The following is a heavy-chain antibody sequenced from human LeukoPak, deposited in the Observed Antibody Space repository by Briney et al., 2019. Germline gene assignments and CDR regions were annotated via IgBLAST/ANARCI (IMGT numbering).Heavy chain of an antibody. CDR1: GGSCNTHG. V-gene: IGHV1-69*06. J-gene: IGHJ4*02. CDR3: ARARNYCESTSCYNHFDD. CDR2: IIPILSTT. Sequence: SVKVSCKASGGSCNTHGISWVRQAPGQGLEWMGRIIPILSTTTYAQNFQGRVTITADKSTSTAYMEVSSLRSEDTAVYYCARARNYCESTSCYNHFDDWGQGTLVTVSS. D-gene: IGHD2-2*02.